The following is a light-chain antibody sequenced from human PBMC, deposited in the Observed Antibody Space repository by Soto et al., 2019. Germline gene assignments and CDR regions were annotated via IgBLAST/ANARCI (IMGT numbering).Light chain of an antibody. CDR2: SES. V-gene: IGKV1-39*01. J-gene: IGKJ1*01. Sequence: DIQMTQSPSSLSASVGDRVTITCRASHSISTYLNWYQQKPGKAPEFLIYSESSLQSGAPSRFSGSESGTDFTLTINSLQPEDVATYYCQQSYSPPWTFGQGTKVQIK. CDR1: HSISTY. CDR3: QQSYSPPWT.